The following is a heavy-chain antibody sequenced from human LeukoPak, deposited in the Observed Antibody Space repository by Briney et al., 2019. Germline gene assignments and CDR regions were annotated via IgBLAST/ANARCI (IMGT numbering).Heavy chain of an antibody. D-gene: IGHD6-13*01. Sequence: GGSLRLSCAASGFTFSSYGMHWVRQAPGKGLEWVSAISGSGGSTYYADSVKGRFTISRDNSKNTLYLQMNSLRAEDTAVYYCAKASRIAAAGTSMDVWGKGTTVTVSS. CDR3: AKASRIAAAGTSMDV. V-gene: IGHV3-23*01. CDR2: ISGSGGST. J-gene: IGHJ6*04. CDR1: GFTFSSYG.